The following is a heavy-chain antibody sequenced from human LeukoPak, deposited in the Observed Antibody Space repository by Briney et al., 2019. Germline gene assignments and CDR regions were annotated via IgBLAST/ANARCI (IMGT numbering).Heavy chain of an antibody. CDR1: GFTFSDYY. J-gene: IGHJ4*02. V-gene: IGHV4-59*12. CDR3: AREGAAADYYYFDY. D-gene: IGHD6-13*01. Sequence: GSLRLSCAASGFTFSDYYMSWIRQPPGKGLEWIGYIYYSGSTNYNPSLKSRVTISVDTSKNQFSLKLSSVTAADTAVYYCAREGAAADYYYFDYWGQGTLVTVSS. CDR2: IYYSGST.